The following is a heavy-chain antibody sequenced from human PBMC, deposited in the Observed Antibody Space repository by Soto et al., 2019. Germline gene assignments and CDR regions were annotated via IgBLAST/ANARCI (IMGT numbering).Heavy chain of an antibody. V-gene: IGHV1-3*01. CDR3: ARGGDYDSSCYSVYFDY. Sequence: GASVKVSCKASGYPFSSYAMHWVRQAPGQRLEWMGWVNADNGNTKYSQKFQDRVTITRDTSASTAYMELSSLGSEDTAVYYCARGGDYDSSCYSVYFDYWGQGTLVTVSS. D-gene: IGHD3-22*01. J-gene: IGHJ4*02. CDR2: VNADNGNT. CDR1: GYPFSSYA.